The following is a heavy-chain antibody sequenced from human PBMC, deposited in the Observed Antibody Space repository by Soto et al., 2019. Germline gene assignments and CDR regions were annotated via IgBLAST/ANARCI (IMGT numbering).Heavy chain of an antibody. CDR3: ARESRYCSGGSCYFLPGIDY. D-gene: IGHD2-15*01. V-gene: IGHV1-69*12. CDR2: INPIFCTA. CDR1: EGTLISYA. Sequence: QVPLVQSGAEVKKPGSSVKFSCKASEGTLISYAISWVRQAPGQGLEWMGGINPIFCTATYTQKFQARVTITADESTSTGSMELSSLRSEDTAVYYCARESRYCSGGSCYFLPGIDYWGQGTLVTVSA. J-gene: IGHJ4*02.